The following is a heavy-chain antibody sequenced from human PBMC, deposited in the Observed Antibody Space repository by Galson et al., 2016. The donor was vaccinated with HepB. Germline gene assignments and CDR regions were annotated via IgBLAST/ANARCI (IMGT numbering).Heavy chain of an antibody. CDR2: TSYRGNT. Sequence: ETLSLTCTVSGGSISGTFYYWGWIRRPPGKGLEWIGITSYRGNTYYSVSLKSRVRIFVDTSKNQFSLRLSSVTAADTAVYYCARLKEDWFDPWGQGTLVTVSS. CDR1: GGSISGTFYY. V-gene: IGHV4-39*01. J-gene: IGHJ5*02. CDR3: ARLKEDWFDP.